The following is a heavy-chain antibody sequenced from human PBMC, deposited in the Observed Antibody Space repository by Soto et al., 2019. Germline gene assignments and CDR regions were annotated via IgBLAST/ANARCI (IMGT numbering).Heavy chain of an antibody. CDR2: IWHTGRS. Sequence: QLQLRESGPGLVQPSGPLSLTCDVSGDSLTNNHWWSWFRQAPGKGLEWIGEIWHTGRSNYNPSLKSRVAISLDKSKNKFSLKLSSVTSADTAVYYCVRDSRTGCSSINCYMHWGQGTLVTVSS. CDR1: GDSLTNNHW. J-gene: IGHJ4*02. CDR3: VRDSRTGCSSINCYMH. V-gene: IGHV4-4*02. D-gene: IGHD2-15*01.